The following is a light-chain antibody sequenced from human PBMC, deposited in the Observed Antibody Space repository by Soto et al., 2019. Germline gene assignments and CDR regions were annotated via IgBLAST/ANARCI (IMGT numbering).Light chain of an antibody. Sequence: DIQLTQSPSFLSASVGDRVTITCRASQGLSSDLAWYQQKPGKAPKLLIYAASTLQSGVPSRFSGSGSGTEFTLTISSLQPEDVVTYYCQELNSYPITFGQGTRLEIK. V-gene: IGKV1-9*01. CDR2: AAS. CDR3: QELNSYPIT. CDR1: QGLSSD. J-gene: IGKJ5*01.